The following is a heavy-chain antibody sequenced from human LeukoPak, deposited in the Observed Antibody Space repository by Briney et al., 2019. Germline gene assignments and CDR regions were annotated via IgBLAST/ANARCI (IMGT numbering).Heavy chain of an antibody. CDR1: GFTISYYA. Sequence: PGGSLRLSCAASGFTISYYAMSWVRQAPGKGLEWVSTISHTGDNTYYADSVKGRFTISRDNSKNTLYLQMNSLRADDTAVYYCAKDYGSGSYYNFDYWGQGTLVTVSS. V-gene: IGHV3-23*01. CDR2: ISHTGDNT. D-gene: IGHD3-10*01. J-gene: IGHJ4*02. CDR3: AKDYGSGSYYNFDY.